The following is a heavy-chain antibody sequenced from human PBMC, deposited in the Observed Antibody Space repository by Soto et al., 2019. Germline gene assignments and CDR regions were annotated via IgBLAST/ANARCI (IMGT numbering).Heavy chain of an antibody. CDR3: AHSPRMGITMVRGPNWFDP. Sequence: ASVKVSCKASGYTFTGYYMHWVRQAPGQGLEWMGWINPNSGGTNYAQKFQGWVTMTRDTSISTAYMELSRLRSDDTATYYCAHSPRMGITMVRGPNWFDPWGQGTLVTVSS. J-gene: IGHJ5*02. V-gene: IGHV1-2*04. D-gene: IGHD3-10*01. CDR2: INPNSGGT. CDR1: GYTFTGYY.